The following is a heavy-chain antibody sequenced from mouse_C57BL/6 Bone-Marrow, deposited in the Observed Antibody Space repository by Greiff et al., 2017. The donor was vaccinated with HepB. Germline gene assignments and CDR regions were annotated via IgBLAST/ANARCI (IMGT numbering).Heavy chain of an antibody. J-gene: IGHJ2*01. CDR2: IYPGGGYT. V-gene: IGHV1-63*01. Sequence: QVQLQQSGAELVRPGTSVKMSCKASGYTFTNYWIGWAKQRPGHGLEWIGDIYPGGGYTNYNEKFKGKATLTADKSSSTAYMQFSSLTSEDSAIYNCARRSPYYSASSYGYWGQGTTLTVSS. CDR3: ARRSPYYSASSYGY. CDR1: GYTFTNYW. D-gene: IGHD1-1*01.